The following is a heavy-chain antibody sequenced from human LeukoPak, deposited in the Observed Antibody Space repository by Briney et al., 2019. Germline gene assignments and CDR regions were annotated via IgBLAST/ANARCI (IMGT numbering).Heavy chain of an antibody. D-gene: IGHD5-12*01. CDR1: GYTFTSYY. CDR2: INPSGGST. Sequence: ASVKVSCKASGYTFTSYYMHWVRQAPGQGLEWMGIINPSGGSTSYAQKFQGRVTITADKSTSTVSMELISLTSEDTAVYYCARAERYSGYSRGFYYFDYWGQGTLVTVSS. CDR3: ARAERYSGYSRGFYYFDY. V-gene: IGHV1-46*01. J-gene: IGHJ4*02.